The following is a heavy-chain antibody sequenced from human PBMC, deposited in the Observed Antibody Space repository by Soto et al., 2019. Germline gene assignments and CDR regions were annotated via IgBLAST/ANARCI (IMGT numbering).Heavy chain of an antibody. Sequence: EVQLVESGGGLVKPGGSLRLSCAASGFTFSSYSMNWVRQAPGKGLEWVSSISSSSSYIYYADSVKGRFTISRDNAKNSLYVKRNRLRAEDTAVYYCARDGVWGYDFWSSSYNGGMHVWAQGPTVTVPS. J-gene: IGHJ6*02. D-gene: IGHD3-3*01. CDR2: ISSSSSYI. CDR3: ARDGVWGYDFWSSSYNGGMHV. V-gene: IGHV3-21*01. CDR1: GFTFSSYS.